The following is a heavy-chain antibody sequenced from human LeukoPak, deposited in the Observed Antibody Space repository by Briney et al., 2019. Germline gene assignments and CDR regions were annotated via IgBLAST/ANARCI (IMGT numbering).Heavy chain of an antibody. CDR2: INHSGST. V-gene: IGHV4-30-2*01. J-gene: IGHJ4*02. D-gene: IGHD1-26*01. Sequence: PSQTLSLTCTVSGGSISSGGYYWSWIRQPPGKGLEWIGEINHSGSTNYNPSLKSRVTISVDTSKNQFSLKLSSVTAADTAVYYCASEEGVGASYFDYWGQGTLVTVSS. CDR1: GGSISSGGYY. CDR3: ASEEGVGASYFDY.